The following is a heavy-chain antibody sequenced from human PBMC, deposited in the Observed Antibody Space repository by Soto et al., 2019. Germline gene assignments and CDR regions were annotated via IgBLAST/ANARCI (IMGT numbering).Heavy chain of an antibody. CDR2: IMPIFRAP. CDR3: ASWLKGPDIGNYYYGMDV. D-gene: IGHD2-15*01. J-gene: IGHJ6*02. V-gene: IGHV1-69*13. Sequence: EASVKVSCKASGGAFSDYAFSWVRQAPGQGLEWLGGIMPIFRAPDYAQKFQGRVTITADEFTRTAYMEMNGLRSEDTAVYYCASWLKGPDIGNYYYGMDVWGQGTTVTVSS. CDR1: GGAFSDYA.